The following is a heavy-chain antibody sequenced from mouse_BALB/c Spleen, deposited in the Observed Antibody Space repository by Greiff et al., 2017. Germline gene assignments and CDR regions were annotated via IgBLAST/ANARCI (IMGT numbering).Heavy chain of an antibody. D-gene: IGHD2-4*01. J-gene: IGHJ4*01. CDR1: GFAFSRYW. Sequence: EVHLVESGAGLVQPGGSLKLSCAASGFAFSRYWMSWVRQAPGKGLEWIGEINPDSSTINYTPSLKDKFIISRDNAKNTLYLQMSKVRSEDTALYYCARPSTMIYYYAMDYWGQGTSVTVSS. V-gene: IGHV4-1*02. CDR2: INPDSSTI. CDR3: ARPSTMIYYYAMDY.